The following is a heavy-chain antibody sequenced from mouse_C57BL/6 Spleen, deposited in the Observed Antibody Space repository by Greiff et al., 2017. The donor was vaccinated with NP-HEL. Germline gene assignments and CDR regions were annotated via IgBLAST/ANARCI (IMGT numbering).Heavy chain of an antibody. Sequence: EVMLVESGGDLVKPGGSLKLSCAASGFTFSSYGMSWVRQTPDKRLEWVATISSGGSYTYYPDSVKGRFTISRDNAKNKLYQQMSSLKSKNTPMYYCARQNDYYHPYWGQGTTLTVSS. CDR1: GFTFSSYG. J-gene: IGHJ2*01. CDR3: ARQNDYYHPY. CDR2: ISSGGSYT. V-gene: IGHV5-6*01. D-gene: IGHD1-1*01.